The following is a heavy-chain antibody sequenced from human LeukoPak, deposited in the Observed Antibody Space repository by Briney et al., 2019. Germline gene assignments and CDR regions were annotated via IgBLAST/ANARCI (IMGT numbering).Heavy chain of an antibody. CDR2: TNHSGST. V-gene: IGHV4-34*01. CDR1: GGSFSGYY. D-gene: IGHD2-15*01. Sequence: SETLSLTCAVYGGSFSGYYWSWIRQPPGKGLELIGETNHSGSTNYNPSLKSRVTISVDTSKNQFSLKLSSVTAADTAVYYCARGHTHCSGGSCYPDWGQGTLVTVSS. CDR3: ARGHTHCSGGSCYPD. J-gene: IGHJ4*02.